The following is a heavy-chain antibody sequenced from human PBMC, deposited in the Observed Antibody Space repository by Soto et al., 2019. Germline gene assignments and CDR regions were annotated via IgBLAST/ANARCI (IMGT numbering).Heavy chain of an antibody. CDR2: INHSGST. Sequence: SETLSLTCAVYGGSFSGYYWSWIRQPPGKGLEWIGEINHSGSTNYNPSLKSRVTISVDTSKNQFSLKLSSVTAADTAVYYCARGNLRFLEWSYRRYYFDYWGQGTPVTVSS. J-gene: IGHJ4*02. CDR1: GGSFSGYY. V-gene: IGHV4-34*01. D-gene: IGHD3-3*01. CDR3: ARGNLRFLEWSYRRYYFDY.